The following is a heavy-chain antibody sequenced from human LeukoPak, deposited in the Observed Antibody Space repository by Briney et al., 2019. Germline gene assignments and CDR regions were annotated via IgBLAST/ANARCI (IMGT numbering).Heavy chain of an antibody. J-gene: IGHJ4*02. Sequence: KTSETLSLTCTVSGGSISSSSYYWGWIRQPPGKGLEWIGSMYYSGSTYYNPSLKSRVTISVDTSKNQFSLKLSSVTAADTAVYYCARRALGNYDYWGQGTLVTVSS. V-gene: IGHV4-39*01. CDR1: GGSISSSSYY. D-gene: IGHD4-11*01. CDR3: ARRALGNYDY. CDR2: MYYSGST.